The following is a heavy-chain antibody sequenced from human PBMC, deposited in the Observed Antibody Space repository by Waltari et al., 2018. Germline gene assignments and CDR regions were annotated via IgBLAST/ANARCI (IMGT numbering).Heavy chain of an antibody. J-gene: IGHJ1*01. D-gene: IGHD3-22*01. CDR2: INHSGTT. Sequence: QVQLQQWGAGLLKPSETLSLTCAVYGGSFSGYYWSWCRQPPGQGLEWIGEINHSGTTNYNPSLKSRVTISVDTSKNQFSLKLSSVTAADTAVYYCARRGTMIRGGFQHWGQGTLVTVSS. CDR1: GGSFSGYY. CDR3: ARRGTMIRGGFQH. V-gene: IGHV4-34*01.